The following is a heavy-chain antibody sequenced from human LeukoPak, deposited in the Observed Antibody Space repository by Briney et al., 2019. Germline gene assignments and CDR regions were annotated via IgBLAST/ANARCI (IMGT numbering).Heavy chain of an antibody. CDR3: ARVVGATKYFQH. D-gene: IGHD1-26*01. CDR2: MNPNSGNT. Sequence: ASVKVSCKASGYTFTSYDINWVRQATGQGLEWMGWMNPNSGNTGYAQKFQGRVTMTRNTSISTAYMELSSLRSEDTAVYYCARVVGATKYFQHWGQGTLVTVSS. J-gene: IGHJ1*01. CDR1: GYTFTSYD. V-gene: IGHV1-8*01.